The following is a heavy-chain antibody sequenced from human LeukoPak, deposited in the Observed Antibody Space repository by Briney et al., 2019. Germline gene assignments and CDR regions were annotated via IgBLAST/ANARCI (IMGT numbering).Heavy chain of an antibody. CDR2: ISGSGGST. Sequence: GGSLRLSCAASGFTFNSYAMIWARQAPGKGLEWVSAISGSGGSTYYADSAKGRFTISRDNSKNTLYLQMNSLRAEDTAVYYCAKDLSWYDYWGQGTLVTVSS. J-gene: IGHJ4*02. CDR1: GFTFNSYA. D-gene: IGHD6-13*01. V-gene: IGHV3-23*01. CDR3: AKDLSWYDY.